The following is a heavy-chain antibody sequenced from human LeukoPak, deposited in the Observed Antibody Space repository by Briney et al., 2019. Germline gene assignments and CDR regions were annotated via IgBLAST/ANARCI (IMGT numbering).Heavy chain of an antibody. CDR1: GFTFSSYS. Sequence: GGSLRLSCAASGFTFSSYSMNWVRQAPGKGLEWVSYISSSTIYYADSVKGRFTISRDNAKNSLYLQMNSLRAEDTAVYYCARVPDSSGWSSYYYYYGMDVWGQGTTVTVSS. J-gene: IGHJ6*02. V-gene: IGHV3-48*04. D-gene: IGHD6-19*01. CDR2: ISSSTI. CDR3: ARVPDSSGWSSYYYYYGMDV.